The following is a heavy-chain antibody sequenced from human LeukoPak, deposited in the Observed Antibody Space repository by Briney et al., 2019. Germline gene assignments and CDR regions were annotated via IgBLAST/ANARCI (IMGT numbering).Heavy chain of an antibody. J-gene: IGHJ6*03. CDR3: TGGSIAYYYMDV. V-gene: IGHV4-59*01. CDR2: FYISGHT. D-gene: IGHD3-16*01. Sequence: PSETLSLTCTVSGGSISSYYWSWIRQPPGKGLEWIGHFYISGHTTYNPSLKSRVTISVDTSKNQFSLKLSSVTAADTAVYYCTGGSIAYYYMDVWGKGTTVTISS. CDR1: GGSISSYY.